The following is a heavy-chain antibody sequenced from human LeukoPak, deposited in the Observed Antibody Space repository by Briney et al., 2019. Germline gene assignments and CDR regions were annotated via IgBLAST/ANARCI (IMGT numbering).Heavy chain of an antibody. J-gene: IGHJ4*02. V-gene: IGHV3-11*01. D-gene: IGHD3-3*01. CDR2: ISSSGSTI. CDR3: ASSYDFWSGSTPFDY. Sequence: GGSQRLSCAASGFTFSDYYMSWIRQAPGKGLEWVSYISSSGSTIYYADSVKGRFTISRDNAKNSLYLQMNSLRAEDTAVYYCASSYDFWSGSTPFDYWGQGTLVTVSS. CDR1: GFTFSDYY.